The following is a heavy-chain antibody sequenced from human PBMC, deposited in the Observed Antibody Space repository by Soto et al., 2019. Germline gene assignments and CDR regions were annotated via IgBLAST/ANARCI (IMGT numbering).Heavy chain of an antibody. CDR3: AKDSTVTTSLYFYYYGFDV. Sequence: VQLLESVGGLVQPGGSLRLACTASGFTFNHYAMSWVRQAPGKGLEWVSAVSGRGGSTKYADSVKGRFIISRDNSNSTLYLQMDSLRGEDTAVYYCAKDSTVTTSLYFYYYGFDVWGQGTTVTVSS. D-gene: IGHD4-17*01. V-gene: IGHV3-23*01. CDR1: GFTFNHYA. CDR2: VSGRGGST. J-gene: IGHJ6*01.